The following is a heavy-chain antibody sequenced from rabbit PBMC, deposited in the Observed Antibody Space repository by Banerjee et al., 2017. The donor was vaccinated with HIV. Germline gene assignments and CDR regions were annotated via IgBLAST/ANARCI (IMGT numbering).Heavy chain of an antibody. CDR1: GFSFSSSYW. CDR2: INTGSGSA. D-gene: IGHD6-1*01. Sequence: QEQLEESGGDLVKPEGSLTLTCTASGFSFSSSYWICWVRQAPGKGLEWIGCINTGSGSAYYASWVISRFTISKTSSTTVTLQMTSLTAADTATYFCARGAYNTAGYVAYGLWGPGTLVTVS. J-gene: IGHJ4*01. V-gene: IGHV1S45*01. CDR3: ARGAYNTAGYVAYGL.